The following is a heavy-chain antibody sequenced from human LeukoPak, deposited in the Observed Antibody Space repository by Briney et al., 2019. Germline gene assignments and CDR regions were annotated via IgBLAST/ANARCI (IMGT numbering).Heavy chain of an antibody. CDR3: ARDLRAAY. J-gene: IGHJ4*02. V-gene: IGHV4-59*01. CDR1: GGSISNTNW. Sequence: SGTLSLTCGVSGGSISNTNWWTWIRQPPGKGLEWIGYIHYSGSTNYNPSLKSRVTISVDTSKNQFSLKLSSVTAADTAVYYCARDLRAAYWGQGTLVTVSS. CDR2: IHYSGST. D-gene: IGHD3-16*01.